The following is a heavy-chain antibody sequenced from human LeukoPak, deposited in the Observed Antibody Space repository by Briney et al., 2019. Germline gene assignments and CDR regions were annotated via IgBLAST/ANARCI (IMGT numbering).Heavy chain of an antibody. Sequence: SETLSLTCTVSGGSISSYYWSWIRQPPGKGLEWIGYIYYSGSTNYNPSLKSRVTISVDTSKNQFSLKLSSVTAADTAVYYCARQWLEGYFDYWGQGTLVTVSS. CDR2: IYYSGST. V-gene: IGHV4-59*08. CDR3: ARQWLEGYFDY. D-gene: IGHD6-19*01. CDR1: GGSISSYY. J-gene: IGHJ4*02.